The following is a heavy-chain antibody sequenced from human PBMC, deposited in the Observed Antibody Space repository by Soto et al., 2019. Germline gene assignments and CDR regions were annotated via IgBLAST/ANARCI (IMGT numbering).Heavy chain of an antibody. Sequence: PGGSLRLSCAASGSTFSSYWMHWVRQAPGKGLVWVSRINSDGSSTSYADSVKGRFTISRGNAKNTLYLQMNSLRAGDTAVYYCARAKYYYDSSGYYPNHYYYYYGMDVWGQGTTVTVSS. CDR3: ARAKYYYDSSGYYPNHYYYYYGMDV. CDR1: GSTFSSYW. J-gene: IGHJ6*02. V-gene: IGHV3-74*01. CDR2: INSDGSST. D-gene: IGHD3-22*01.